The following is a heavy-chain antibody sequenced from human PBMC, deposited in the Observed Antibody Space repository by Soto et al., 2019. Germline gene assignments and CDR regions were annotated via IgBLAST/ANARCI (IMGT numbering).Heavy chain of an antibody. Sequence: SXKVSYKASGYTXTSYGIGLVRQAPGQGLEWIGWIIAYNGNTNYAQKLQGRVTMTTDTSTSTAYMELRSLRYDDTAVYYCARDSGSITYYGSGSYPDYYYYGMDVWGQGTTVTVSS. J-gene: IGHJ6*02. CDR1: GYTXTSYG. CDR3: ARDSGSITYYGSGSYPDYYYYGMDV. V-gene: IGHV1-18*01. CDR2: IIAYNGNT. D-gene: IGHD3-10*01.